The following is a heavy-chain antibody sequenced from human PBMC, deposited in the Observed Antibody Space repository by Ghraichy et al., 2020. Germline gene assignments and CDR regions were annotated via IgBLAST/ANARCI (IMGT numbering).Heavy chain of an antibody. V-gene: IGHV4-4*07. CDR3: ARAPHSSSWYVAFVAFDI. CDR2: IYTSGST. Sequence: SETLSLTCTVSGGSISSYYWSWIRQPAGKGLEWIGRIYTSGSTNYNPSLKSRVTMSVDTSKNQFSLKLSSVTAADTAVYYCARAPHSSSWYVAFVAFDIWGQGTMVTVSS. CDR1: GGSISSYY. D-gene: IGHD6-13*01. J-gene: IGHJ3*02.